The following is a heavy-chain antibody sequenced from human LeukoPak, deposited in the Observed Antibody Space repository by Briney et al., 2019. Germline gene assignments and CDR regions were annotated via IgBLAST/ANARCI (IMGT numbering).Heavy chain of an antibody. CDR2: IFPDGQT. CDR1: GLTVNDNY. J-gene: IGHJ4*02. Sequence: GESLKISCALSGLTVNDNYMSWVRQAPGKGLEWVSLIFPDGQTYYADFVQGRFSISRDMSRNILFLDMSSLRAEDTAVFFCARANPVYGDFDYWGQGTLVTVSS. V-gene: IGHV3-53*01. D-gene: IGHD4-17*01. CDR3: ARANPVYGDFDY.